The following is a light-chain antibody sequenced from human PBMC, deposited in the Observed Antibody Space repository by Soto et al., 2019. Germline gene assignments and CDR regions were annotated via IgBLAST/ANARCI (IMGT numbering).Light chain of an antibody. V-gene: IGLV1-44*01. CDR2: SDN. Sequence: QSVLTQPPSASGTPGQRVTISCSGSSSNIGSKTVNWYQDLPGSAPKLLIYSDNQRPSGVPDRFSGSNSGTSASLAISGLQSEDEADYYCAAWDDSLNGVLFGGGTK. CDR3: AAWDDSLNGVL. CDR1: SSNIGSKT. J-gene: IGLJ2*01.